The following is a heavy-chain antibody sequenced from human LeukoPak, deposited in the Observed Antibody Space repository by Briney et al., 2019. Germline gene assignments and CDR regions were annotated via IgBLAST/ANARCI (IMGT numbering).Heavy chain of an antibody. CDR3: CSTNSFSY. V-gene: IGHV3-7*01. J-gene: IGHJ4*02. CDR1: GFTFSSYW. CDR2: IKQDGSET. D-gene: IGHD2-2*01. Sequence: GGSLRLSCAASGFTFSSYWMNWVRQAPGKGLEWVANIKQDGSETYYVDSVKGRFTISRDNAKNSLYLQMNSLRAEDTALYYCCSTNSFSYWGQGTLVTVSS.